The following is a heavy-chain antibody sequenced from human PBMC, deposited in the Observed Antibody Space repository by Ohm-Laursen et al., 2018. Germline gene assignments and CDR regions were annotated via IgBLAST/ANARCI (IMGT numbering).Heavy chain of an antibody. Sequence: GSSVKVSCKASGYTFTSYDINWVRQATGQGLEWMGWMNPNSGNTGYAQKFQGRVTMTRNTSISTAYMELSSLRSEDTAVYYCATSEDCGGDCYFNYWGQGTLVTVSS. J-gene: IGHJ4*02. V-gene: IGHV1-8*01. CDR3: ATSEDCGGDCYFNY. CDR1: GYTFTSYD. D-gene: IGHD2-21*02. CDR2: MNPNSGNT.